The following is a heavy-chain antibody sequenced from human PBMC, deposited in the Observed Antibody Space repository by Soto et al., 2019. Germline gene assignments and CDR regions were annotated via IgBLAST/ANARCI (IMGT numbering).Heavy chain of an antibody. V-gene: IGHV3-30*18. CDR1: GFTFSSYG. Sequence: SGGSLRLSCAASGFTFSSYGMHWVRQAPGKGLEWVAVISYDGSNKYDADSVKGRFTISRDNSKNTLYLQMNSLRAEDTAVYYCAKDFMAHYGMDVWGQGTTVTVSS. J-gene: IGHJ6*02. CDR3: AKDFMAHYGMDV. D-gene: IGHD3-10*01. CDR2: ISYDGSNK.